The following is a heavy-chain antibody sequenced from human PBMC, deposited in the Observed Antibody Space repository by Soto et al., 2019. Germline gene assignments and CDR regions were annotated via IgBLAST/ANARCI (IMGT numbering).Heavy chain of an antibody. CDR3: ARTGPPRSPVYYFDY. CDR1: GFTFSSYG. J-gene: IGHJ4*02. V-gene: IGHV3-33*01. D-gene: IGHD6-19*01. Sequence: PGGSLRLSCAASGFTFSSYGMHWVRQAPGKGLEWVAVIWYDGSNKYYADSVKGRFTISRDNSKNTLYLQMNSLRAEDTAVYYCARTGPPRSPVYYFDYWGQGTLVTVSS. CDR2: IWYDGSNK.